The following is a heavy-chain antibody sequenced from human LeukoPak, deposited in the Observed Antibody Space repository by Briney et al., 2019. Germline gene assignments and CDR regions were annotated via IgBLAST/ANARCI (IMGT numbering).Heavy chain of an antibody. CDR1: GFTFSSYA. V-gene: IGHV3-23*01. CDR2: LTTGGDST. CDR3: AKASCSSTSCYVDY. D-gene: IGHD2-2*01. J-gene: IGHJ4*02. Sequence: GGSLRLSCAASGFTFSSYAMSWVRQAPGKGLEWVSALTTGGDSTYYADSVKGRFTISRDNSKNTLYLQMNNLRAEDTAVYYCAKASCSSTSCYVDYWGQGTLVTVSS.